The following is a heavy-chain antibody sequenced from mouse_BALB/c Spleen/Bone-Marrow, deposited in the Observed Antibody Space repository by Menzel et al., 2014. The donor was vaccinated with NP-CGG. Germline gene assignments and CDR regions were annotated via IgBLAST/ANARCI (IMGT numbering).Heavy chain of an antibody. CDR2: IYPGNSDT. J-gene: IGHJ3*01. Sequence: SGTVLARPGASVKMSCKAPGYTFTSYWMHWVKQRPGQGLEWIGAIYPGNSDTSYNQKFKGKAKLTAVTSTSTAYMELSSLTNEDSAVYYCTRAMITRAWFAYWGQGTLVTVSA. CDR3: TRAMITRAWFAY. CDR1: GYTFTSYW. V-gene: IGHV1-5*01. D-gene: IGHD2-4*01.